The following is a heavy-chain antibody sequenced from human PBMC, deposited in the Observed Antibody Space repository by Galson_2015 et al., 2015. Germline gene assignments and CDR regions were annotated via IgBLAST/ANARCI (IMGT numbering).Heavy chain of an antibody. CDR3: ARGCTTYSDFWSAYPRADNWFDP. CDR1: GFTFSSYA. D-gene: IGHD3-3*01. CDR2: ISYDGSSK. V-gene: IGHV3-30-3*01. J-gene: IGHJ5*02. Sequence: SLRLSCAASGFTFSSYAVHWVRQAPGKGLEWVAVISYDGSSKYYAGSVKGRFTISRDNSKNTLYLQMNSLRAEDTAVYYCARGCTTYSDFWSAYPRADNWFDPWGQGTLVTVSS.